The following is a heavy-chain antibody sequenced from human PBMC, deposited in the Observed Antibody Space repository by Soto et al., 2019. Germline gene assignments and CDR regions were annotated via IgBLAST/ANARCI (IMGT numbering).Heavy chain of an antibody. Sequence: LRLSCAASGFTFSSYAMSWVRQAPGKGLEWVSAISGSGGSTYYADSVKGRFTISRDNSKNTLYLQMNSLRAEDTAVYYCASWYDILTGSRLDYFDYWGQGTLVTVSA. CDR3: ASWYDILTGSRLDYFDY. J-gene: IGHJ4*02. V-gene: IGHV3-23*01. CDR1: GFTFSSYA. CDR2: ISGSGGST. D-gene: IGHD3-9*01.